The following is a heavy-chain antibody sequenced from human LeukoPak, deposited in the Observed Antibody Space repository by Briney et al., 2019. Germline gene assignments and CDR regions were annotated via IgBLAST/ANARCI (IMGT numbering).Heavy chain of an antibody. V-gene: IGHV3-74*01. Sequence: GGSLRLSCAASGFTFSSYWMHWVRQAPGKGLVWVSRINSDGSSTSYADSVKGRFPISRDNAKNTLYLQMNSLRAEDTAVYYCARGLGRELDGAFDIWGQGTMVTVSS. CDR2: INSDGSST. J-gene: IGHJ3*02. D-gene: IGHD3-10*01. CDR3: ARGLGRELDGAFDI. CDR1: GFTFSSYW.